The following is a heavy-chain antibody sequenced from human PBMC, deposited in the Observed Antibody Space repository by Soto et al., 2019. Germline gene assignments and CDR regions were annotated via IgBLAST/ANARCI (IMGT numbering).Heavy chain of an antibody. CDR1: GFTFDDYA. J-gene: IGHJ4*02. Sequence: GGSLRLSCAASGFTFDDYAMHWVRQAPGKGLEWVSGISWNSGSIGYADSVKGRFTISRDNAKNSLYLQMNSLRADDTALYYCAKDRTGTTSTFDYWGQGTLVTVSS. D-gene: IGHD1-7*01. CDR2: ISWNSGSI. CDR3: AKDRTGTTSTFDY. V-gene: IGHV3-9*01.